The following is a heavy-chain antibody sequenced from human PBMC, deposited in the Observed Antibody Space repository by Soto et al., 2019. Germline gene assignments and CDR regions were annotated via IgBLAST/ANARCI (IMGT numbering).Heavy chain of an antibody. CDR1: GYSFTSYW. CDR2: IYPGDSDT. CDR3: ARWSAAGTHYYYYGMDV. D-gene: IGHD6-13*01. Sequence: GESLKISCNGSGYSFTSYWIGWVRQMPWKGLEWMGIIYPGDSDTRYSPSFQGQVTISADKSISTAYLQWSSLKASDTAMYYCARWSAAGTHYYYYGMDVWGQGTTVTVS. V-gene: IGHV5-51*01. J-gene: IGHJ6*02.